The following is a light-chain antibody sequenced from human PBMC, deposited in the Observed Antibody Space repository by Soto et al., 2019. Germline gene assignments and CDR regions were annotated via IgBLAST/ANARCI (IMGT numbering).Light chain of an antibody. CDR2: AAS. Sequence: AIRMTQSPSSLSASTGDRVTITCRASQGISSYLAWYQQKPGKAPKLLIYAASTLQSGVPSRFSGRGSGTDFTLTISSLQPEDFATYYCLQDYDYPRTFGQGTKVEIK. J-gene: IGKJ1*01. CDR1: QGISSY. V-gene: IGKV1-8*01. CDR3: LQDYDYPRT.